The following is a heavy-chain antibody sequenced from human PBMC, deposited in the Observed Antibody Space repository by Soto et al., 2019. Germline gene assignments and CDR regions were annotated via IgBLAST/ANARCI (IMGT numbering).Heavy chain of an antibody. CDR1: GGSISSDDW. CDR3: ARVERGTATTVVDAFDI. V-gene: IGHV4-4*02. D-gene: IGHD1-1*01. CDR2: THSGGT. Sequence: PSETLSLTCAVSGGSISSDDWWSWVRQPPNKGLEWIGQTHSGGTHFNPSPKSRVIISVDTSKNQFSLKMSSVTAADTALYFCARVERGTATTVVDAFDIWGPGAMVTVSS. J-gene: IGHJ3*02.